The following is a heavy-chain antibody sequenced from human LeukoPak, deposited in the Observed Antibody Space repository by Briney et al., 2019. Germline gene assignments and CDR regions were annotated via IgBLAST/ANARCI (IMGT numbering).Heavy chain of an antibody. D-gene: IGHD6-19*01. Sequence: GASVKVSCKASGYSFTSYGISWVRQAPGQGLEWMGWISAYNGNTNYAQKLQGRVTMTTDTSTSTAYMELRSLRSDDTAVYYCARLIAMARRGYYFEYWGRGTLVTVSS. CDR2: ISAYNGNT. V-gene: IGHV1-18*01. CDR3: ARLIAMARRGYYFEY. CDR1: GYSFTSYG. J-gene: IGHJ4*02.